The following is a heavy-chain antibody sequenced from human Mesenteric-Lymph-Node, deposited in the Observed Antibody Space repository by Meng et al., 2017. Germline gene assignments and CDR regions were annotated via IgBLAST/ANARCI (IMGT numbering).Heavy chain of an antibody. CDR2: ISSSSSYI. CDR1: GFTFSSYS. Sequence: GESLKISCAASGFTFSSYSMNWVRQAPGKGLEWVSSISSSSSYIYYADSVKGRFTISRDNAKNSLYLQMNSLRAEDTAVYYCARDNSYSSWRRRLDGMDVWGQGTTVTVSS. CDR3: ARDNSYSSWRRRLDGMDV. D-gene: IGHD6-13*01. V-gene: IGHV3-21*01. J-gene: IGHJ6*02.